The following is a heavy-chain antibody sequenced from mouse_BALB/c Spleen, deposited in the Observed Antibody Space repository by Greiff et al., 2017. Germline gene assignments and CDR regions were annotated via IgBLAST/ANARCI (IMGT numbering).Heavy chain of an antibody. J-gene: IGHJ4*01. Sequence: EVKLQESGGGLVKPGGSLKLSCAASGFTFSDYYMYWVRQTPEKRLEWVATISDGGSYTYYPDSVKGRFTISRDNAKNNLYLQMSSLKSEDTAMYYCAREVLRGTTGAMDYWGQGTSVTVSS. CDR2: ISDGGSYT. D-gene: IGHD1-1*01. V-gene: IGHV5-4*02. CDR1: GFTFSDYY. CDR3: AREVLRGTTGAMDY.